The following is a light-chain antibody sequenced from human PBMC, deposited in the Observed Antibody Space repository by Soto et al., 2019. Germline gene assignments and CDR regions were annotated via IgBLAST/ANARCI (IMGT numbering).Light chain of an antibody. CDR2: GAS. V-gene: IGKV3-15*01. Sequence: SPDHKTNISCRASQSVSSNFAWYQQKPGQAPRLLIYGASSRATGIPARFSGSVSGTEFTLTLGSPQAEEFVVYYCPEHDICHPLGHGTRLEIK. CDR1: QSVSSN. CDR3: PEHDICHP. J-gene: IGKJ5*01.